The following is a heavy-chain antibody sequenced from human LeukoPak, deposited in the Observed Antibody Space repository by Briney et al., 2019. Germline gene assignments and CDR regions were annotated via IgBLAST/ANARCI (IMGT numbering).Heavy chain of an antibody. V-gene: IGHV3-48*03. CDR2: ISSSGSTI. J-gene: IGHJ4*02. D-gene: IGHD6-19*01. CDR1: GSTFSSYE. CDR3: ARGGYSSGWSYFDY. Sequence: GGSLRLSCAASGSTFSSYEMNWVRQAPGKGLEWVSYISSSGSTIYYADSVKGRFTISRDNAKNSLYLQMNSLRAEDTAVYYCARGGYSSGWSYFDYWGQGTLVTVSS.